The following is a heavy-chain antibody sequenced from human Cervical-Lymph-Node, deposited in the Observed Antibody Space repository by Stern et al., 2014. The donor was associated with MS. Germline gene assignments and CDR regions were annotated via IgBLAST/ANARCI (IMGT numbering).Heavy chain of an antibody. CDR1: GYTFTNYD. J-gene: IGHJ4*02. CDR3: ARGRVKDGYDFDS. V-gene: IGHV1-8*01. CDR2: MNSDNGNT. Sequence: VQLVESGAEVKKPGASVKVSCKASGYTFTNYDINWVRQATGQGLEWMGWMNSDNGNTGYAQKLQGRVTLTRNTSISTAYMELSSLRSEDTALYYCARGRVKDGYDFDSWGQGTLVTVSS. D-gene: IGHD5-24*01.